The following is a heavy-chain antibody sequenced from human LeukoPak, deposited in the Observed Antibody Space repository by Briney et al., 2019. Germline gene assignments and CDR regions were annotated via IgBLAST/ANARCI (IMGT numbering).Heavy chain of an antibody. CDR2: ICSSGDGP. J-gene: IGHJ4*02. Sequence: GGSLRLSCAASGFAFNNYAMSWVRQAPGKGLEWVSSICSSGDGPFYTDSVKGRFTISRDNSKNTLYLQMNSLRAEDTAVYYCVKDMDSSSTAWGQGTLVTVSS. CDR3: VKDMDSSSTA. V-gene: IGHV3-23*01. CDR1: GFAFNNYA. D-gene: IGHD3-22*01.